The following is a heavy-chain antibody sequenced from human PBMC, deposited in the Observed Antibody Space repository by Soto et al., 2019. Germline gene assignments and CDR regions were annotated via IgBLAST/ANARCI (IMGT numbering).Heavy chain of an antibody. CDR1: GYTFTHFY. CDR3: ARDEGGYDILNGYYKAQHFDD. D-gene: IGHD3-9*01. CDR2: ISPHNFNT. J-gene: IGHJ4*02. Sequence: XSVKVSCNASGYTFTHFYIPWVRQAPGQGLEWMGAISPHNFNTNYAQKFRGRVTLTTEKSTNTAYMDLRSLTSDDTAVYYCARDEGGYDILNGYYKAQHFDDWGQGVPVTVSS. V-gene: IGHV1-18*01.